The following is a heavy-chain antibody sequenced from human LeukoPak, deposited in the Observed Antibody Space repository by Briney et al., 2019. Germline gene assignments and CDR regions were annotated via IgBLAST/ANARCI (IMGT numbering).Heavy chain of an antibody. D-gene: IGHD6-19*01. CDR2: INPNSGGT. J-gene: IGHJ4*02. CDR1: GYTFTGYY. Sequence: GASVKVSCKASGYTFTGYYMHWVRQAPGQGLEWMGRINPNSGGTNYAQKFQGRVTMTRDTSISTAYMELSRLRSDDTAVYYCAREYSSGWPLPYYFDYWGQGTLVTVSS. V-gene: IGHV1-2*06. CDR3: AREYSSGWPLPYYFDY.